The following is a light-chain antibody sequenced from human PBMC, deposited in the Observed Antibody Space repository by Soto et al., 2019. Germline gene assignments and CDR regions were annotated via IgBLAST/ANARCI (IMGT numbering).Light chain of an antibody. CDR1: SSNIGAGYD. J-gene: IGLJ2*01. CDR2: GNS. V-gene: IGLV1-40*01. CDR3: QSYDSSLSAL. Sequence: QSVLTQPPSVSGAPGQRVTISCTGSSSNIGAGYDVHWYQQLPGTAPKLLIYGNSNRPSGVPDRFSGSKSGTSASRAITGLQAEDEADYYCQSYDSSLSALFGGGTKLTVL.